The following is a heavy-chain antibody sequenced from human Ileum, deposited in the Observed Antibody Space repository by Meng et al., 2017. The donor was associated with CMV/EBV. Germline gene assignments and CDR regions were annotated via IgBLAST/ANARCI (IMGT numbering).Heavy chain of an antibody. D-gene: IGHD1-26*01. J-gene: IGHJ6*03. CDR2: ISHGGAT. CDR3: ARERSGSRQHYLDV. CDR1: GGSIRDNDVY. V-gene: IGHV4-39*07. Sequence: QLQRQEAGPGLVKPSETLSLTCSVSGGSIRDNDVYGGWTRQTPGKVEWIATISHGGATYHNPSLKSRVTISTDTAKNQFSLELRSVTAADTALYYCARERSGSRQHYLDVWGKGTTVTVSS.